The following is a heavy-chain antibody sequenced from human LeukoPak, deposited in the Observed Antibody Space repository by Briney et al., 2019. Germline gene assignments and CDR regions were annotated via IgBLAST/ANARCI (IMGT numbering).Heavy chain of an antibody. J-gene: IGHJ4*02. Sequence: GGSLRLSCAASGFTFSSYNMNWVRQAPGKGLEWVSSISSSSSYIYYADSVKGRFSISRDNAKNSLYLQMNSLRAEDTAVYYCARYSGSYRDYWGQGILVTVSS. CDR2: ISSSSSYI. D-gene: IGHD1-26*01. V-gene: IGHV3-21*01. CDR3: ARYSGSYRDY. CDR1: GFTFSSYN.